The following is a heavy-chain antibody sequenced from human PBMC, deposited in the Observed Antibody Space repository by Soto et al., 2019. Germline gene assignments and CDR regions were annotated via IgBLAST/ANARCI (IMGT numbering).Heavy chain of an antibody. D-gene: IGHD3-3*01. Sequence: QVQLVESGGGLVKPGGSLRLSCTASGFTFSDHYMSWIRQAPGKGLEWVSYISSIITYTNYADSVKGRFTISRDNARNSLYLQMNSLRVEDTAVYYCARGDFWSGYYIDWGQGTLVIVSS. V-gene: IGHV3-11*06. CDR2: ISSIITYT. CDR1: GFTFSDHY. CDR3: ARGDFWSGYYID. J-gene: IGHJ4*02.